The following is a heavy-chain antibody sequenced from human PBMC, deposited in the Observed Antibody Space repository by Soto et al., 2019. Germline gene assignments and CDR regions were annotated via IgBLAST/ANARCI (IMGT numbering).Heavy chain of an antibody. V-gene: IGHV3-30*18. D-gene: IGHD4-17*01. Sequence: QVQLVESGGGVVQPGRSLRLSCVASGFTFDSYGMHWVRQAPGKGLEWVAVISSDGNNKYYADSVKGRFTISRDNFKNTLYLQMSSLRADDTAVYYCAKDLLPNTVTTCGSWGQGTLVTVSS. CDR1: GFTFDSYG. CDR2: ISSDGNNK. CDR3: AKDLLPNTVTTCGS. J-gene: IGHJ5*02.